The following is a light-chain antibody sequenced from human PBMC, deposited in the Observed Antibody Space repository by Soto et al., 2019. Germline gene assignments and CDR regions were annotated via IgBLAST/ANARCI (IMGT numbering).Light chain of an antibody. Sequence: QSALTQPASVSGSPGQSITISCSGTSSDISVYDFVSWYQQHPGRAPKLLIYAVTNRPSGISDRFSGSKSGNTASLTISGLQPEDEADYYCSSYTTSTTRVFGGGTKLTVL. CDR3: SSYTTSTTRV. CDR1: SSDISVYDF. V-gene: IGLV2-14*01. CDR2: AVT. J-gene: IGLJ3*02.